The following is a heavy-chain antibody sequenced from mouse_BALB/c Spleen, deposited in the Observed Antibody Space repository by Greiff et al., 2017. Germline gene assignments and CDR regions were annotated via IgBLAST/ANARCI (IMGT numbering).Heavy chain of an antibody. D-gene: IGHD1-1*01. CDR1: GYTFSSYW. CDR2: ILPGSGST. J-gene: IGHJ1*01. CDR3: ARRAYGNSYWYFDV. Sequence: VKLVESGAELMKPGASVKISCKATGYTFSSYWIEWVKQRPGHGLEWIGEILPGSGSTNYNEKFKGKATFTADTSSNTAYMQLSSLTSEDSAVYYCARRAYGNSYWYFDVWGAGTTVTVSS. V-gene: IGHV1-9*01.